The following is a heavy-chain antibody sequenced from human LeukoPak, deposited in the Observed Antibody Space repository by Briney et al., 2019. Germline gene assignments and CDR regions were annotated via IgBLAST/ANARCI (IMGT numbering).Heavy chain of an antibody. Sequence: SQTLSLTCTVSGGSISSGGYYWSWIRQPPGKGLEWIGYIYHSGSTYYNPSLKSRVTISVDRSKNQFSLELSSVTAADTAVYYCARDPVRAAHTFDYWGQGTLVTVSS. J-gene: IGHJ4*02. CDR1: GGSISSGGYY. D-gene: IGHD6-6*01. V-gene: IGHV4-30-2*01. CDR2: IYHSGST. CDR3: ARDPVRAAHTFDY.